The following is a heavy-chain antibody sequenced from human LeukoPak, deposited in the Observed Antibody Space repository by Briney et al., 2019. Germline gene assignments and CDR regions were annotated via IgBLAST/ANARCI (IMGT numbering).Heavy chain of an antibody. Sequence: SVKVSCKASGYTFTTYGISWVRQAPGQGLEWMGGIIPIFGTANYAQKFQGRVTITADESTSTAYMELSSLRSEDTAVYYCAREWKVVQGDAFDIWGQGTMVTVSS. CDR2: IIPIFGTA. J-gene: IGHJ3*02. V-gene: IGHV1-69*13. CDR3: AREWKVVQGDAFDI. D-gene: IGHD1-1*01. CDR1: GYTFTTYG.